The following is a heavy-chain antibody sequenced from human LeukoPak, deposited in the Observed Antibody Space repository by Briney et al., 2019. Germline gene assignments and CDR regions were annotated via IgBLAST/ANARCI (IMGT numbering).Heavy chain of an antibody. J-gene: IGHJ4*02. V-gene: IGHV4-61*02. CDR1: GGSISRGSYY. CDR2: IYTSGST. Sequence: SETLSLTCTVSGGSISRGSYYWSWIRQPAGKGLEWIGRIYTSGSTNYNPSLKSRVTISVDTSKNQFSLKLSSVTAADTAVYYCARLGSKYQLLSRRWQLSIFDYWGQGTLVTVSS. D-gene: IGHD2-2*01. CDR3: ARLGSKYQLLSRRWQLSIFDY.